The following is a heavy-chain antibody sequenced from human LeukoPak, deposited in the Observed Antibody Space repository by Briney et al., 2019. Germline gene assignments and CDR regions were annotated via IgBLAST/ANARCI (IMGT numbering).Heavy chain of an antibody. D-gene: IGHD3-3*01. V-gene: IGHV1-8*01. J-gene: IGHJ6*03. CDR2: MNPNSGNT. Sequence: ASVKVSCKASGYTFTSYDINWVRQATGQGLEWMGWMNPNSGNTGYAQKFQGRATMTRNTSISTAYMELSSLRSEDTAVYYCARGSGSGYYRLYYYYYMDVWGKGTTVTVSS. CDR3: ARGSGSGYYRLYYYYYMDV. CDR1: GYTFTSYD.